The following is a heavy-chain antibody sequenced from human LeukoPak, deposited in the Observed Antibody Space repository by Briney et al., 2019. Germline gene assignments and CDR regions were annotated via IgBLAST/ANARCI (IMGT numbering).Heavy chain of an antibody. V-gene: IGHV4-39*07. CDR1: GGSISSRIYY. CDR2: IYYSGST. D-gene: IGHD3-10*01. J-gene: IGHJ5*02. CDR3: ASQPRTRITMVRGVTRRAQNWFDP. Sequence: SETLSLTCTVSGGSISSRIYYWGWIRQPAGKGLEWIGSIYYSGSTYYNPSLESRVSISVDTSKNQFSLKLSSVTAADTAVYYCASQPRTRITMVRGVTRRAQNWFDPWGQGTLVTVSS.